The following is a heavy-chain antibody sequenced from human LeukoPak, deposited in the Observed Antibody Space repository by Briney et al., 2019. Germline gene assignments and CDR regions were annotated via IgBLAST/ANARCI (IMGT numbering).Heavy chain of an antibody. V-gene: IGHV3-30-3*01. CDR2: ISYDGSNK. D-gene: IGHD6-13*01. CDR3: ARDDPGPEAGT. Sequence: PGGSLRLPCAASGFTFSSYAMHWVRQAPGKGLEWVAVISYDGSNKYYADSVKGRFTISRDNSKNTLYLQMNSLRAEDTAVYYCARDDPGPEAGTWGQGTLVTVSS. J-gene: IGHJ5*02. CDR1: GFTFSSYA.